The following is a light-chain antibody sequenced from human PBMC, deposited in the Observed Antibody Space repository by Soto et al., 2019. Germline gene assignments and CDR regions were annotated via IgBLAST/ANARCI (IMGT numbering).Light chain of an antibody. CDR3: HQRSNWPRT. J-gene: IGKJ4*01. CDR2: GAS. V-gene: IGKV3-11*01. Sequence: EIVLTQSPATLSLFPGERATLSCRASQSVRTYLAWYQQKPGQAPRLLISGASNRATGVPARFSGSGSGTEFTFTISSLETEDSAVYYCHQRSNWPRTFGGGTKVEIK. CDR1: QSVRTY.